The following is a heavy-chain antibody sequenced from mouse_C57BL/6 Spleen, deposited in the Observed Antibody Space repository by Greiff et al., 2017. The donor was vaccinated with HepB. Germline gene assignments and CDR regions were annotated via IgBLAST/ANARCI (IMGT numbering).Heavy chain of an antibody. V-gene: IGHV10-1*01. Sequence: EVNVVESGGGLVQPKGSLKLSCAASGFSFNTYAMNWVRQAPGKGLEWVARIRSKSNNYATYYADSVKDRFTISRDDSESMLYLQMNNLKTEDTAMYYCVYGPAWFAYWGQGTLVTVSA. J-gene: IGHJ3*01. D-gene: IGHD1-1*02. CDR1: GFSFNTYA. CDR2: IRSKSNNYAT. CDR3: VYGPAWFAY.